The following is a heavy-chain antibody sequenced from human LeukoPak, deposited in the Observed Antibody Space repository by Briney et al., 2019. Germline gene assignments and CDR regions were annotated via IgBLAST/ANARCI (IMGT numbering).Heavy chain of an antibody. CDR2: INHSGST. CDR3: ARDLTHYDLRGNWFDP. CDR1: GGSFSGYY. V-gene: IGHV4-34*01. Sequence: SETLSLTCAVYGGSFSGYYWSWIRQPPGKGLEWIGEINHSGSTNYNPSLKSRVTISVDTSKNQFSLKLSSVTAADTAVYYCARDLTHYDLRGNWFDPWGQGTLVTVSS. J-gene: IGHJ5*02. D-gene: IGHD3-22*01.